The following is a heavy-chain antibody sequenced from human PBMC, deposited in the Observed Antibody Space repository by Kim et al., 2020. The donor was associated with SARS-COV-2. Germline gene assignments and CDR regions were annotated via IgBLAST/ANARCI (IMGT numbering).Heavy chain of an antibody. CDR3: AREKNYYDSSGYFNRADY. CDR1: GYTFTSYG. V-gene: IGHV1-18*04. J-gene: IGHJ4*02. Sequence: ASVKVSCKASGYTFTSYGISWVRQAPGQGLEWMGWISAYNGNTNYAQKLQGRVTMTTDTSTSTAYMELRSLRSDDTAVYYCAREKNYYDSSGYFNRADYWGQGTLVTVSS. D-gene: IGHD3-22*01. CDR2: ISAYNGNT.